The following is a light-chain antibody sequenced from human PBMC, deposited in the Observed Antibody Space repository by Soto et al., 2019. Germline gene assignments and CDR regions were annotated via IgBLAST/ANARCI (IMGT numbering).Light chain of an antibody. V-gene: IGLV1-47*02. J-gene: IGLJ1*01. Sequence: QSVLTQSPSASGTPGQRVTISCYGSSSNIGSYPVYWYQQLPGTAPKLLINSDDQRPSGVPDRFSVSKSGTSASLAISGLRSEDEADYYCAAWDASLSGHVFGAGTKVTVL. CDR1: SSNIGSYP. CDR2: SDD. CDR3: AAWDASLSGHV.